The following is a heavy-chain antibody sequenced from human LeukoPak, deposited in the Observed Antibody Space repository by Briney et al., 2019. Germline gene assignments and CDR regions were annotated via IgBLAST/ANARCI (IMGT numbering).Heavy chain of an antibody. CDR3: ATGGYYFDY. D-gene: IGHD3-22*01. J-gene: IGHJ4*02. CDR2: ISSSSGTI. V-gene: IGHV3-48*04. Sequence: LPGGSLRLSCAASGFTLSSYSMNWVRQAPGKGLEWVSYISSSSGTIYYADSVKGRFTISRDNARSSLYLQMNSLRAEDTAVYYCATGGYYFDYWGQGTLVTVSS. CDR1: GFTLSSYS.